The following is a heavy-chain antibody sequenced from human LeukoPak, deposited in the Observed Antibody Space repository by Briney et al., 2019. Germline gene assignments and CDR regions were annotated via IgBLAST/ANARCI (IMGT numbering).Heavy chain of an antibody. CDR2: TYYWSEWCN. CDR3: ERQKKNGAWRQFDS. CDR1: GDSVSSNSAT. V-gene: IGHV6-1*01. D-gene: IGHD4-17*01. Sequence: PAETLSLTCAISGDSVSSNSATWDWIRQSPSRGLEWLGRTYYWSEWCNDYAVSVKSRISIDPDTSKNQFSLQLKSVTPEDTAIYTCERQKKNGAWRQFDSWGQGTLVAV. J-gene: IGHJ4*02.